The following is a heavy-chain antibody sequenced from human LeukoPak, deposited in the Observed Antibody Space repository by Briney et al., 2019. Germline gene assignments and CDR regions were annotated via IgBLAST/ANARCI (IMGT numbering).Heavy chain of an antibody. Sequence: PGGSLRLSCAASGFTFSSYGMHWVRQAPGKGLEGVAVISYDGSNKFYADSVRGRFTISRDNSKNTLFLQMNSLRPEDTAVHYCARGPDYAILADYFDYWGQGTLVTVSS. J-gene: IGHJ4*02. V-gene: IGHV3-30*19. CDR2: ISYDGSNK. D-gene: IGHD3-9*01. CDR3: ARGPDYAILADYFDY. CDR1: GFTFSSYG.